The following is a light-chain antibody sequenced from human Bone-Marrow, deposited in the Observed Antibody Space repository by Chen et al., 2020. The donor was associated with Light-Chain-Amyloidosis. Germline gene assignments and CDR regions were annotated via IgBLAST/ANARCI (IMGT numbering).Light chain of an antibody. CDR1: SSNIGDNY. J-gene: IGLJ3*02. V-gene: IGLV1-47*01. CDR2: RND. CDR3: AAWDDSLSGPV. Sequence: QSVMTQPPSLSGPPGQRVTISCSGSSSNIGDNYVYWYQQVPGTAPKLLIYRNDQWPSGVPDRFSGSRSGTSASLAISGLRSEDEADYYCAAWDDSLSGPVFGGGTKLTVL.